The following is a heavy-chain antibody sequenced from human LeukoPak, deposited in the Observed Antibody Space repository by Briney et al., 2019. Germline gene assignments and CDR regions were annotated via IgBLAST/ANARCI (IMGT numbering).Heavy chain of an antibody. D-gene: IGHD3-22*01. CDR1: GFTFSSYN. V-gene: IGHV3-48*01. CDR2: ISHSSSTI. J-gene: IGHJ4*02. Sequence: QTGGSLTLSCAASGFTFSSYNTNWVRQAPGKGLEWISYISHSSSTIYYTDSVKGRFTISRDNAKNSLYLQMNSLRAEDTAVYYCARGPDGFYYDQTRDHFFDYWGQGTLVTVSS. CDR3: ARGPDGFYYDQTRDHFFDY.